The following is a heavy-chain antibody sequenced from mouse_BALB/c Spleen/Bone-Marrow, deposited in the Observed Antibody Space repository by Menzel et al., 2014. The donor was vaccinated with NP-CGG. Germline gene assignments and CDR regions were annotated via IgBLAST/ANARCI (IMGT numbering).Heavy chain of an antibody. Sequence: EVKLEESGGGLVQPRGSLRLSCATSGFTFTDYYMNWVRQPPGKALEWLGFIRNKANGYTTEYSASVKGRFTISRDNSQSILYLQMNTLRAEDSATYYCARDIGRLLFDFWGQGTTLTVSS. V-gene: IGHV7-3*02. J-gene: IGHJ2*01. CDR3: ARDIGRLLFDF. D-gene: IGHD1-2*01. CDR1: GFTFTDYY. CDR2: IRNKANGYTT.